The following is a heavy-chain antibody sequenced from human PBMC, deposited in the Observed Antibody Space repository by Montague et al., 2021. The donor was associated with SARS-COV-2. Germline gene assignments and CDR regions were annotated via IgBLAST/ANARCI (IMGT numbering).Heavy chain of an antibody. V-gene: IGHV3-48*03. CDR2: ISSSGTKT. D-gene: IGHD2-2*03. CDR3: ARDGYCPCDF. Sequence: SLRLSCAASGFTFHSYEMHWVRQAPGKGPEWLSYISSSGTKTYYADSVKGRFTISRGNANNSLYLQMHSLTAADTAVYYCARDGYCPCDFWGQGTTVTVSS. CDR1: GFTFHSYE. J-gene: IGHJ6*02.